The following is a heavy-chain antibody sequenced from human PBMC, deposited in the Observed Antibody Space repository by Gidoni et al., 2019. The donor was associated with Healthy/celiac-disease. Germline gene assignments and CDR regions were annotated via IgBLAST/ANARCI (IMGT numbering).Heavy chain of an antibody. V-gene: IGHV4-39*01. Sequence: QLQLPESGPGLVKPSETLSLTCTVSGGSISSSSYYWGWIRQPPGKGLEWIGSIYYSGSTYYNPSLKSRVTISVDTSKNQFSLKLSSVTAADTAVYYCASEITAMVDYWGQGTLVTVSS. D-gene: IGHD5-18*01. J-gene: IGHJ4*02. CDR3: ASEITAMVDY. CDR2: IYYSGST. CDR1: GGSISSSSYY.